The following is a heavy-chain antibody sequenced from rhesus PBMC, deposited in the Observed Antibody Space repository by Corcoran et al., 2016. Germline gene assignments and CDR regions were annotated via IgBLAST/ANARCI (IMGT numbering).Heavy chain of an antibody. CDR2: ITYSGST. D-gene: IGHD6-25*01. CDR1: GYSISGYY. V-gene: IGHV4-122*02. J-gene: IGHJ4*01. Sequence: QVQLQESGPGLVKPSETLSLTCAVSGYSISGYYWSWIRQAPGKGLEWIGYITYSGSTSYNPSLKSRVTISRDTSKNQFSLKLSSVTAADTAVYYCARDLWAAAAIDYWGQGVLVTVSS. CDR3: ARDLWAAAAIDY.